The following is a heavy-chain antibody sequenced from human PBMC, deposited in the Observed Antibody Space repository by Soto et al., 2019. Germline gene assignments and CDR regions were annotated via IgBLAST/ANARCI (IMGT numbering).Heavy chain of an antibody. CDR2: CTPSSSSI. J-gene: IGHJ4*02. CDR1: GFTFKLYT. Sequence: PGGSLRLSCAASGFTFKLYTMHGVRQAPGKGLEWVSFCTPSSSSISYADSVEGRFTISRDNARNSLYLQIHNLRAEDTAVYYCARDAASSLDHWGQGTLVTVSS. D-gene: IGHD6-13*01. CDR3: ARDAASSLDH. V-gene: IGHV3-21*01.